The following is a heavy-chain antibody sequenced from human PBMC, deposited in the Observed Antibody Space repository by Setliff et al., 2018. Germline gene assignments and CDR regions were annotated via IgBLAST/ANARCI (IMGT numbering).Heavy chain of an antibody. Sequence: TGGSLRLSCAASGFTFSSYAMSWVRQAPGKGLEWVSAISGSGGSTYYADSVKGRFTISRDNSKNTLYLQMNSLRAEDTAVYYCAKEPYYYDSSGYYYGVGYFQHWGQGTLVTVSS. V-gene: IGHV3-23*01. J-gene: IGHJ1*01. CDR1: GFTFSSYA. CDR2: ISGSGGST. D-gene: IGHD3-22*01. CDR3: AKEPYYYDSSGYYYGVGYFQH.